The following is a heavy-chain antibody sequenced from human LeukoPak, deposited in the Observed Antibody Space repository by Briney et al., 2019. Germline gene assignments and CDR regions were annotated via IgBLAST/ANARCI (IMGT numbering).Heavy chain of an antibody. J-gene: IGHJ4*02. CDR3: AKRAVAAASTDWFDY. CDR1: GFTFSSYG. D-gene: IGHD2-2*01. V-gene: IGHV3-30*02. CDR2: IRYDGTNR. Sequence: GGSLRLSCAASGFTFSSYGMHWVRQAPGKGLEWVAFIRYDGTNRYYADSVKGRFTISRDNSKNTLYLQLNSLRAEDTAIYYCAKRAVAAASTDWFDYWGQGTLVTVSS.